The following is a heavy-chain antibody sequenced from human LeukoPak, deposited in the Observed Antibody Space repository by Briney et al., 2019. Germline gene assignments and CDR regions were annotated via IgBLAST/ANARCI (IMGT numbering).Heavy chain of an antibody. D-gene: IGHD3-22*01. CDR2: INHSGST. Sequence: PSETLSLTCAVYGGSFSGYCWSWIRQPPGKGLEWIGEINHSGSTNYNPSLKSRVTISVDTSKNQFSLKLSSVTAADTAVYYCARVERDYYDSSGYYGYWGQGTLVTVSS. V-gene: IGHV4-34*01. CDR3: ARVERDYYDSSGYYGY. CDR1: GGSFSGYC. J-gene: IGHJ4*02.